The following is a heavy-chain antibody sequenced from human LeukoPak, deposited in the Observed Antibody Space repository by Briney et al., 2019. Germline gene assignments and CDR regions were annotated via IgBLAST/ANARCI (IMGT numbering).Heavy chain of an antibody. J-gene: IGHJ4*02. V-gene: IGHV1-46*01. D-gene: IGHD6-13*01. CDR1: GGTFSSYA. CDR2: INPSGGST. Sequence: ASVKVSCKASGGTFSSYAISWVRQAPGQGLEWMGIINPSGGSTSYAQKFQGRVTMTRDTSTSTVYMELSSLRSEDTAVYYCAREYSSWYGGWGQGTLVTVSS. CDR3: AREYSSWYGG.